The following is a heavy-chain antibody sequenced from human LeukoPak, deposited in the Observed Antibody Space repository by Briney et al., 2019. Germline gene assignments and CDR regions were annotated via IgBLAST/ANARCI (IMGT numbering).Heavy chain of an antibody. Sequence: GGSLRLSCAASGFTFSSFAMNWVRQAPGKGLECVSTMSGDATSTHYADSVKGRFTISRDNSKTTLFLQMNSLRAEDTAVYYCAKRTSGSSWYSSDSWGQGTLVTVSS. CDR3: AKRTSGSSWYSSDS. J-gene: IGHJ4*02. CDR2: MSGDATST. V-gene: IGHV3-23*01. D-gene: IGHD6-13*01. CDR1: GFTFSSFA.